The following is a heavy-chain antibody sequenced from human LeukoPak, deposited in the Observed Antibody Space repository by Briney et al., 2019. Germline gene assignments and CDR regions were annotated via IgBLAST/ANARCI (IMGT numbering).Heavy chain of an antibody. CDR2: MYSSGST. J-gene: IGHJ4*02. D-gene: IGHD3-10*01. CDR1: GGSISSSSYY. CDR3: ARGSGSYYNKFDY. V-gene: IGHV4-61*05. Sequence: SETLSLTCTVSGGSISSSSYYWSWIRQPPGKGLEWIGYMYSSGSTNYNPSLKSRVTISVDTSKNQFSLKLSSVTAADTAMYYCARGSGSYYNKFDYWGQGTLVTVSS.